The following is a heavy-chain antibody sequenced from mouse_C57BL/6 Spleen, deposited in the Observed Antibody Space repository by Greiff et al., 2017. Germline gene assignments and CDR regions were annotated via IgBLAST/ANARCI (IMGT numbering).Heavy chain of an antibody. CDR3: ARLPSYYYGSSYEAMDY. D-gene: IGHD1-1*01. V-gene: IGHV1-52*01. CDR1: GYTFTSYW. CDR2: IDPSDSET. Sequence: QVQLQQPGAELVRPGSSVKLSCKASGYTFTSYWMHWVKQRPIQGLEWIGNIDPSDSETHYNQKFKDKATLTVDKSSSTAYMQLSSLTSEDSAVYYCARLPSYYYGSSYEAMDYWGQGTSVSVSS. J-gene: IGHJ4*01.